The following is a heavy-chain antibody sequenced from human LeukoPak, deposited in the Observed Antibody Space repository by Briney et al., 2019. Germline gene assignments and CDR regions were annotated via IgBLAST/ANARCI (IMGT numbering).Heavy chain of an antibody. J-gene: IGHJ4*02. CDR2: IYYSGST. CDR3: ARASYYYNSSGYYYFDY. CDR1: GGSISSGGYY. D-gene: IGHD3-22*01. Sequence: SQTLSLTCTVSGGSISSGGYYWSWIRQHPGKGLEWIGYIYYSGSTYYNPSLKSRVTISVDTSKNQFSLKLSSVTAADTAVYYCARASYYYNSSGYYYFDYWGQGTLVTVSS. V-gene: IGHV4-31*03.